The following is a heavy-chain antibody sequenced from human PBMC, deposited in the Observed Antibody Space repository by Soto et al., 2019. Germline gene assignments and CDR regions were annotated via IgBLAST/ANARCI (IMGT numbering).Heavy chain of an antibody. CDR2: ISSRGDGT. D-gene: IGHD6-19*01. CDR1: GFTFAAYA. J-gene: IGHJ4*02. V-gene: IGHV3-23*01. Sequence: PGASMRLSCAASGFTFAAYAMTWVRLAPGRRLEWVSTISSRGDGTYYADSVKGRLTISRDNSKNTLFLQMNSLRAEDTAIYYCAKDGLVRGSYFDSWGQGTLVTVS. CDR3: AKDGLVRGSYFDS.